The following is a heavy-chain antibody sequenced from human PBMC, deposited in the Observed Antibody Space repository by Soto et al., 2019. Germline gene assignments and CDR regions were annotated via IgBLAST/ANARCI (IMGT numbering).Heavy chain of an antibody. V-gene: IGHV4-59*01. J-gene: IGHJ4*02. CDR1: GGSIRSYY. D-gene: IGHD1-26*01. CDR2: IYSSGST. CDR3: ARISRSPNSGYFDY. Sequence: SETLSLTCTVSGGSIRSYYWSWIRQPPGKGLEWIGYIYSSGSTNYNPSLKSRVTISVDTSKNQFSLKLSSVTAADTAVYYCARISRSPNSGYFDYWGQGALVTSPQ.